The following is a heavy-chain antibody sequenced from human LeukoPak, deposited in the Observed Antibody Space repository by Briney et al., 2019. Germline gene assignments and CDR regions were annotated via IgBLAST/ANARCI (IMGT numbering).Heavy chain of an antibody. J-gene: IGHJ6*02. V-gene: IGHV4-4*02. CDR1: GGSISSSNW. Sequence: SETLSLTCAVSGGSISSSNWWSWVRQPPGKGLEWIGEIYHSGSTNYNPSLKSRVTISVDKSKNQFSLKLSSVTAADTAVYYCARYQRALGYGMDVWGQGTTVTVSS. CDR2: IYHSGST. D-gene: IGHD6-25*01. CDR3: ARYQRALGYGMDV.